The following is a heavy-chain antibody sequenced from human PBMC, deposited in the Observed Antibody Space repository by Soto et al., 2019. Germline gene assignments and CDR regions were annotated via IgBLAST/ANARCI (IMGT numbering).Heavy chain of an antibody. V-gene: IGHV3-48*01. J-gene: IGHJ4*02. CDR1: GFTVSSYS. D-gene: IGHD5-12*01. CDR3: AREVYPGPNGIVATITPPVGLDY. CDR2: ISSSSSTI. Sequence: HPGGSLRLSCAASGFTVSSYSMNWVRQAPGKGLEWVSYISSSSSTIYYADSVKGRFTISRDNAKNSLYLQMNSLRAEDTAVYYCAREVYPGPNGIVATITPPVGLDYWGQGTLVTVSS.